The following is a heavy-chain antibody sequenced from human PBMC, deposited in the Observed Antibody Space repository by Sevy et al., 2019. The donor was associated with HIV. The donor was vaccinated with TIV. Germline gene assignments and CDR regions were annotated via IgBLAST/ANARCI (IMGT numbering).Heavy chain of an antibody. V-gene: IGHV3-33*01. CDR1: GFTFSSYG. Sequence: GGSLRLSCAASGFTFSSYGMHWVRQAPGKGLEWVVVIWYDGSNKYYADSVKGRFTISRDNSKNTLYLQMNSLRAEDTAVYYCARDSPEAYGSGSYRGGFDPWGQGTLVTVSS. J-gene: IGHJ5*02. CDR2: IWYDGSNK. CDR3: ARDSPEAYGSGSYRGGFDP. D-gene: IGHD3-10*01.